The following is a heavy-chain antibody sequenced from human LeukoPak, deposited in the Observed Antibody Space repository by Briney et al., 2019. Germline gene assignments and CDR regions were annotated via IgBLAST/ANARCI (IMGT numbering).Heavy chain of an antibody. CDR3: ARQGGSGYVVDY. Sequence: SETLSPTCTVSGGSISSYYWSWIRQPPGKGLEWIGYIYTSGSTNYNPSLKSRVTISVDTSKNQFSLKLSSVTAADTAVYYCARQGGSGYVVDYWGQGTLVTVSS. J-gene: IGHJ4*02. CDR2: IYTSGST. CDR1: GGSISSYY. D-gene: IGHD3-22*01. V-gene: IGHV4-4*09.